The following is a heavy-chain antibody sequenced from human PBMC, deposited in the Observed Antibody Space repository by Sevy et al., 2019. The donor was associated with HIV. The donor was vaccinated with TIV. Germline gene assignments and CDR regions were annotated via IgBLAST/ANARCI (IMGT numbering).Heavy chain of an antibody. CDR3: ARDDSSAFDI. CDR2: ISSTGNTI. Sequence: GGSLRLSCAASGFTFSTYSMNWVRQAPGKGLEWVSYISSTGNTIYYPESVKGRFTISRDNAKNSLYLQMNSLRAEDTAVYYCARDDSSAFDIWGQGTMATVSS. CDR1: GFTFSTYS. V-gene: IGHV3-48*01. D-gene: IGHD3-22*01. J-gene: IGHJ3*02.